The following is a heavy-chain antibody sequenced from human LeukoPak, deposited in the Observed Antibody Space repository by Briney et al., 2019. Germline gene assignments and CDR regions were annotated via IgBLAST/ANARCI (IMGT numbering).Heavy chain of an antibody. J-gene: IGHJ4*02. CDR2: IIPIFAAT. D-gene: IGHD1-26*01. Sequence: SVKVSCKASGDTFSSYAINWVRQAPGQGPEWMGRIIPIFAATSYAQKFQGRVTITADKSTSTAYMELRRLRSEGTAVYYCARSKWEPLYYFDYWGQGTLVTVSS. V-gene: IGHV1-69*06. CDR3: ARSKWEPLYYFDY. CDR1: GDTFSSYA.